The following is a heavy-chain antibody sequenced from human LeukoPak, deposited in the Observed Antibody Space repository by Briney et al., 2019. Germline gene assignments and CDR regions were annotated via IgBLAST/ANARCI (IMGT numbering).Heavy chain of an antibody. Sequence: ASVKVSCKASGGTFSSYAISWVRQARGQGGEWMGRFISILDIANYAQKFQGRVTIIADKTTSTAYMELSSLRSEDTAVYYCARGTGSMISFGVVTDYWGQGTLVTVSS. CDR2: FISILDIA. J-gene: IGHJ4*02. V-gene: IGHV1-69*04. CDR1: GGTFSSYA. CDR3: ARGTGSMISFGVVTDY. D-gene: IGHD3-16*01.